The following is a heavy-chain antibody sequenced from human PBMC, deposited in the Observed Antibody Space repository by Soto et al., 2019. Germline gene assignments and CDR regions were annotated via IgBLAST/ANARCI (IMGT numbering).Heavy chain of an antibody. CDR3: VIEKWGHYYGLDV. CDR1: GFTFATYS. Sequence: PGGSLRLSCTSSGFTFATYSCNWVRQAPGKGLEWVSSITSGSTYIYYSDSVKGRFTASRDNANGSVTLQMNGLQPEDTAIYYCVIEKWGHYYGLDVWGQGTTVTVSS. J-gene: IGHJ6*02. CDR2: ITSGSTYI. V-gene: IGHV3-21*01. D-gene: IGHD1-26*01.